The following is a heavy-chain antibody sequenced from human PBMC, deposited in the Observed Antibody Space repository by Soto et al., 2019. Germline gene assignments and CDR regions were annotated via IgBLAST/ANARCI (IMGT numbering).Heavy chain of an antibody. Sequence: PGGSLRLSCVASGFTFSNYWMSWVRQAPGKGLEWVANIKKDGSEKFFVDSVKGRFTISRDNAKNSLYLQINSLRAEDTAVYYCAGGSGSVGGGGQGTLVTVSS. V-gene: IGHV3-7*03. CDR3: AGGSGSVGG. J-gene: IGHJ4*02. CDR1: GFTFSNYW. D-gene: IGHD6-19*01. CDR2: IKKDGSEK.